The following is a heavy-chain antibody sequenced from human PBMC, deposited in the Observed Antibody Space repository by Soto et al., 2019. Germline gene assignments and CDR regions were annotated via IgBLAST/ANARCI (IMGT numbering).Heavy chain of an antibody. Sequence: VKVSCKASGYTFTSYGISWVRQAPGQGLEWMGWISAYNGDTNYAQKLQGRVTMTTDTSTSTAYMELRSLRSDDTAVYYCAGYSSGWYWFDPWGQGTLVTVSS. J-gene: IGHJ5*02. V-gene: IGHV1-18*01. CDR3: AGYSSGWYWFDP. CDR1: GYTFTSYG. D-gene: IGHD6-19*01. CDR2: ISAYNGDT.